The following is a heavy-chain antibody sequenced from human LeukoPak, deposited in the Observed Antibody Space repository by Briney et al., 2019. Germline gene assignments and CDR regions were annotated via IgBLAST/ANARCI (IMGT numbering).Heavy chain of an antibody. CDR3: TRYTNDHFDY. D-gene: IGHD2-2*02. CDR2: ISYDGSRA. CDR1: GFTFCVYG. Sequence: GRSLRLSCAGSGFTFCVYGIHWVRQTPGKGLECVAVISYDGSRAFYADSVKGRFTISRDNSKNTMSVQMDDLRAEDTAVYYCTRYTNDHFDYWGQGTLVTVSS. J-gene: IGHJ4*02. V-gene: IGHV3-33*01.